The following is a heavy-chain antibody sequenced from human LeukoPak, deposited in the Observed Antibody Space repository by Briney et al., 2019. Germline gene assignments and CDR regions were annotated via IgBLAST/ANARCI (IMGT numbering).Heavy chain of an antibody. J-gene: IGHJ6*02. CDR3: ARIFNTASSSDYYYYGMDV. CDR2: IYYSGST. Sequence: SETLSLTCTDSGGSISSYYWSWIRQPPGKGLEWIGYIYYSGSTNYNPSLKSRVTISVDTSKNQFSLKLSSVTAADTAVYYCARIFNTASSSDYYYYGMDVWGQGTTVTVSS. D-gene: IGHD5-18*01. V-gene: IGHV4-59*01. CDR1: GGSISSYY.